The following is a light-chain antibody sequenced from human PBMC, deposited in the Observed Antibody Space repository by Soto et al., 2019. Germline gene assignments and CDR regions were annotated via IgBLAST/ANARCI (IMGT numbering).Light chain of an antibody. V-gene: IGLV2-23*01. CDR2: EGS. CDR3: CSYAGSRV. J-gene: IGLJ1*01. Sequence: QSALTQPASVSGSPGQSITISCTGPSSDVGSYNLVSWYQQHPAKAPKLMIYEGSKRPSGVSNRFSGSKSGNTASLTISGLQAEDEADYYCCSYAGSRVFGTGTKLTVL. CDR1: SSDVGSYNL.